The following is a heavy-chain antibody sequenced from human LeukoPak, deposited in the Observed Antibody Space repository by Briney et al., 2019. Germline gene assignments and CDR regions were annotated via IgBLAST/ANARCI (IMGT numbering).Heavy chain of an antibody. CDR2: VRDDGSTT. V-gene: IGHV3-30*02. J-gene: IGHJ6*04. Sequence: GGSLRLSCAAPGFTFRTYGTHWVRQAPGKGLEWMSFVRDDGSTTYYADPVKGRFTISRDNSKSTVYLQMNSPRAEDTAVYYCAREFVSWSDVWGKGTTVTVSS. CDR1: GFTFRTYG. CDR3: AREFVSWSDV.